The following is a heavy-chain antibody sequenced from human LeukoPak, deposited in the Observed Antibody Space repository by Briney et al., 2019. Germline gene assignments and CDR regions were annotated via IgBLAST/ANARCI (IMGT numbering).Heavy chain of an antibody. CDR3: ARDQSPGYYYYMDV. V-gene: IGHV3-7*01. Sequence: GGSLRLSCAASGFTFSSYWMSWVRQAPGKGLEWVANIKQDGSEKYYVDSVKGRFTISRDNAKNSLYLQMNSLRAEDTAAYYCARDQSPGYYYYMDVWGKGTTVTVSS. CDR2: IKQDGSEK. J-gene: IGHJ6*03. CDR1: GFTFSSYW.